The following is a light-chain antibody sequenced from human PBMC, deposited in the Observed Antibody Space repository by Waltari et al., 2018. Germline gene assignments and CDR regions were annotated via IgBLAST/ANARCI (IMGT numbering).Light chain of an antibody. CDR1: QSIGRY. CDR3: QQRRNWPLT. V-gene: IGKV3D-20*02. J-gene: IGKJ4*01. CDR2: GAS. Sequence: EIVLTQSPGTLSLSPGERATLSCRASQSIGRYLVWYQQKPGQAPRLLIYGASSRAAGIPDRFSGSGSGTDFSLTISRLEPEDFAVYYCQQRRNWPLTFGGGTKVEIK.